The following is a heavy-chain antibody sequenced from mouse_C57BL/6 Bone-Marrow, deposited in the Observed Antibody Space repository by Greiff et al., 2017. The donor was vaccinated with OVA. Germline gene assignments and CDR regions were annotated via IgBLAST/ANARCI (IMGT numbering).Heavy chain of an antibody. CDR3: TAVLIRSSWFAY. V-gene: IGHV14-1*01. CDR2: IDPEDGDP. Sequence: EVQLQESGAELVRPGASVKLSCTASGFNIKDYYMHWVKQRPEQGLEWIGRIDPEDGDPEYAPKFQGKVTMTADTSSNTAYLQISSLTSEDTAVYYCTAVLIRSSWFAYWGQGTLVTVSA. J-gene: IGHJ3*01. D-gene: IGHD1-1*01. CDR1: GFNIKDYY.